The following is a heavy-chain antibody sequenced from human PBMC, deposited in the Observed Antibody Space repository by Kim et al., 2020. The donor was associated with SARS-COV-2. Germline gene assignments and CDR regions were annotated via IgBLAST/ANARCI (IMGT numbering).Heavy chain of an antibody. J-gene: IGHJ3*02. CDR2: FVWVGVST. Sequence: GGSLRLSCAASGFTFDDYTMHWVRQAPGKGLEWVSLFVWVGVSTYYAASVKGRFTISRDNSKNSLYLQMTSLRTEDTALYYCAKGATSVLIGAFDIWGQGTMVTVSS. V-gene: IGHV3-43*01. D-gene: IGHD2-21*01. CDR1: GFTFDDYT. CDR3: AKGATSVLIGAFDI.